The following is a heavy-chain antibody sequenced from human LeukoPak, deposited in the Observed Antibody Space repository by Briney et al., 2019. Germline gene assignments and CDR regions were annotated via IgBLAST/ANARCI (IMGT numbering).Heavy chain of an antibody. Sequence: ASVKVSCKASGGTSSSYSITWVRQAPGQGLEWMGGIMPLFNTANYAQQFQGRVTITTDESTSTAYMELSSLRFEDTAMYYCARVDRYHYYLDVWGKGTTVTVSS. CDR2: IMPLFNTA. J-gene: IGHJ6*03. V-gene: IGHV1-69*05. CDR1: GGTSSSYS. CDR3: ARVDRYHYYLDV.